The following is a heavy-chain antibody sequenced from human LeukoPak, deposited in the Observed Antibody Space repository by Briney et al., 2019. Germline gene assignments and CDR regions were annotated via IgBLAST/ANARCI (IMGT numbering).Heavy chain of an antibody. D-gene: IGHD3-16*01. CDR3: HRGAPYNY. CDR2: IKSKTDGGAI. V-gene: IGHV3-15*01. J-gene: IGHJ4*02. Sequence: GGSLRLSCAASGFTFNNAWMSWVRQAPGKGLEWVGRIKSKTDGGAINYAAPVKGRFTISRDDSKNTLFLQMDSLKTEDTAVYYCHRGAPYNYWGQGTLVTVSS. CDR1: GFTFNNAW.